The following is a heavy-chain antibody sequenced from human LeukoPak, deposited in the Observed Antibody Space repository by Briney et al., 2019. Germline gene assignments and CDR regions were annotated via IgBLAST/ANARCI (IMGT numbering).Heavy chain of an antibody. V-gene: IGHV1-18*01. J-gene: IGHJ4*02. CDR2: ISAYNGNT. D-gene: IGHD6-19*01. CDR1: GYTFTSYG. Sequence: APVKVSCKASGYTFTSYGISWVRQAPGQGLEWMGWISAYNGNTNYAQKLQGRVTMTTDTSTSTAYMELRSLRSDDTAVYYCARDTQGGPSFGSSGWYIGRYFDYWGQGTLVTVSS. CDR3: ARDTQGGPSFGSSGWYIGRYFDY.